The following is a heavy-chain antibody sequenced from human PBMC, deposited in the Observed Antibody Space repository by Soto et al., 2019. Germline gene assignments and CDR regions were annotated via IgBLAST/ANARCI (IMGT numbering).Heavy chain of an antibody. CDR1: GFTFSSFG. CDR3: AKDITFDSSAYNY. CDR2: LSGDGTTT. J-gene: IGHJ4*02. D-gene: IGHD3-22*01. Sequence: EVQLLESGGGLVQPGGSLRLSCTASGFTFSSFGMSWVRQAPGKGLEWVSSLSGDGTTTYYVDSVKGRFTISRDNSKNTLSLQMNSLTTEDTAVYYSAKDITFDSSAYNYWGQGIQVTVSS. V-gene: IGHV3-23*01.